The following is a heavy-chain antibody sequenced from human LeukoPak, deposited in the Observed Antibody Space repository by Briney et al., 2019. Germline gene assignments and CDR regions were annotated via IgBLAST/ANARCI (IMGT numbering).Heavy chain of an antibody. CDR2: IWYDGSNK. V-gene: IGHV3-30*02. J-gene: IGHJ4*02. Sequence: PPGGSLRLSCAASGFTFSSYGMHWVRQAPGKGLEWVAVIWYDGSNKYYADSVKGRFTISRDNSKNTLYLQMNSLRAEDTAVYYCAKGGPNGHTYGEAFDYWGQGTLVAVSS. CDR3: AKGGPNGHTYGEAFDY. D-gene: IGHD5-18*01. CDR1: GFTFSSYG.